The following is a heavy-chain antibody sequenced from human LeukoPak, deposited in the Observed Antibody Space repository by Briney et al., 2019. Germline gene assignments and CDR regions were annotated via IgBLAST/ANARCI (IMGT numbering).Heavy chain of an antibody. CDR2: FEPADGEI. Sequence: ASVKVSCKVSGYTLTELSMHWVRQAPGKGLEWMGGFEPADGEIIYAQKFQGRVTMTEDTSTDTAFMELRSLRSEDTAVYYCAPGGLYDLLDYWGQGTLVTVSS. CDR1: GYTLTELS. V-gene: IGHV1-24*01. J-gene: IGHJ4*02. CDR3: APGGLYDLLDY. D-gene: IGHD3-9*01.